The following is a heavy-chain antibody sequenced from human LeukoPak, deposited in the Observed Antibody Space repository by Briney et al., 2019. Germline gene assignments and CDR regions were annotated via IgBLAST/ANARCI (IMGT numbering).Heavy chain of an antibody. V-gene: IGHV1-58*01. CDR1: GFTLSGSA. Sequence: SVKVSCKASGFTLSGSAVQWVRQARGQRLEWLGWVIVDSGRAHFLQKLQDRVILTRDMSTNTAYMELTGLTSEDTAVYYCATDSTPMVRGLIIAFAYWGQGTQVTVSS. CDR3: ATDSTPMVRGLIIAFAY. J-gene: IGHJ4*02. D-gene: IGHD3-10*01. CDR2: VIVDSGRA.